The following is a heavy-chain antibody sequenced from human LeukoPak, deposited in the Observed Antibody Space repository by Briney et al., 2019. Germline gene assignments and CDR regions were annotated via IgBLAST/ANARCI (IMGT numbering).Heavy chain of an antibody. CDR1: GYTLTEFS. D-gene: IGHD2/OR15-2a*01. CDR3: TTLSWFDP. Sequence: ASVKVSCNVSGYTLTEFSMHWVRQAPGKGLEWMGGFDPEDGERLYAQKFQGRVTRTEDRSTGTAYMELSSLRSEDTAVYYCTTLSWFDPWGQGTLVTVSS. V-gene: IGHV1-24*01. J-gene: IGHJ5*02. CDR2: FDPEDGER.